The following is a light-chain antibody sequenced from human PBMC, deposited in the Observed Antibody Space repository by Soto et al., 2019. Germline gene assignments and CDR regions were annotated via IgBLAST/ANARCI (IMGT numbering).Light chain of an antibody. Sequence: QAVVTQEPSLTVSPGGTVTLTCGSSTGTVTSGHYPYWFQQKPGQAPRTLIYDRSNKHSWTPARFSGSLLGGKAALTLSGAQPEDEAEYYCLLFYSGVYVFGPGTKVTVL. CDR1: TGTVTSGHY. J-gene: IGLJ1*01. CDR2: DRS. V-gene: IGLV7-46*01. CDR3: LLFYSGVYV.